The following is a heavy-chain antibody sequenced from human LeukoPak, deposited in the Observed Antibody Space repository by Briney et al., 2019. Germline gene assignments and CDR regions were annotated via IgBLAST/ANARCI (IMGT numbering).Heavy chain of an antibody. V-gene: IGHV3-74*01. CDR2: INSDGSST. CDR1: GFMFSTYA. CDR3: ARSPGSGWVD. Sequence: GGSLRLSCAASGFMFSTYAMSWVRQAPGKGLEWVSRINSDGSSTSYADSVKGRFTISRDNAKNTLYLQMNSLRAEDTAVYYCARSPGSGWVDWGQGTLVTVSS. J-gene: IGHJ4*02. D-gene: IGHD6-19*01.